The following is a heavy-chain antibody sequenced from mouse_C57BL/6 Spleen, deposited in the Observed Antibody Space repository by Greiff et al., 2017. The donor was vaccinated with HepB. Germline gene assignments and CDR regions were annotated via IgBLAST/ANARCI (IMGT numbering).Heavy chain of an antibody. CDR1: GFTFSDYY. D-gene: IGHD2-14*01. Sequence: EVQLVESEGGLVQPGSSMKLSCTASGFTFSDYYMAWVRQVPEKGLEWVANINYDGSSTYYLDSLKSRFIISRDNAKNILYLQMSSLTSEDTATYYGARAGIGYAMDYWGQVTSVTVSS. CDR3: ARAGIGYAMDY. J-gene: IGHJ4*01. V-gene: IGHV5-16*01. CDR2: INYDGSST.